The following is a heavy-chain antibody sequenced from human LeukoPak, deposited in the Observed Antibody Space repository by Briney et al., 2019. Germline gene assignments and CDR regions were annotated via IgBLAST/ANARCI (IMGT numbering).Heavy chain of an antibody. CDR2: INPSGGST. Sequence: ASVKVSCKASGGTFSSYAISWVRQAPGQGLEWMGIINPSGGSTSYAQKFQGRVTMTRDTSATTVYMDLSSLTSEDTAVYYCARPFRGVSGYDAYDMWGQGTLVTVS. D-gene: IGHD3-10*01. V-gene: IGHV1-46*01. CDR3: ARPFRGVSGYDAYDM. CDR1: GGTFSSYA. J-gene: IGHJ3*02.